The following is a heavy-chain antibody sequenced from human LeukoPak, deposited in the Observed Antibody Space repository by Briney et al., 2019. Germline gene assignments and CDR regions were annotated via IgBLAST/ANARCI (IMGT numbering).Heavy chain of an antibody. CDR3: ARMHYYDSGGSNWFDP. D-gene: IGHD3-10*01. J-gene: IGHJ5*02. V-gene: IGHV3-30*03. Sequence: PGGSLRLSRAASGFTFSSYGMHWVRQAPGKGLEWVAVISYDGSNKYYADSVKGRFTISRDNSNTTLYLQMNSLRSEDTAVYYCARMHYYDSGGSNWFDPWGQGTLVTVSS. CDR1: GFTFSSYG. CDR2: ISYDGSNK.